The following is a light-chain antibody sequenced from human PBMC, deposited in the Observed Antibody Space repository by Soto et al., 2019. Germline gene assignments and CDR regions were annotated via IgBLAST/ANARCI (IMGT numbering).Light chain of an antibody. Sequence: QSVLTQPASVSGSPAQSIAISCTGNSSDVGSYNLVSWYQQHPGKAPKLMIYDVGNRPSGVSDRFSGSKSGNTASLTISGLQAEDEADYYCSSYTSSNTLYVFGTGTKVTVL. CDR2: DVG. CDR1: SSDVGSYNL. V-gene: IGLV2-14*03. CDR3: SSYTSSNTLYV. J-gene: IGLJ1*01.